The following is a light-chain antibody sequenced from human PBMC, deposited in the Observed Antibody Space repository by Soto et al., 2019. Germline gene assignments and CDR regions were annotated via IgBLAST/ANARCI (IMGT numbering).Light chain of an antibody. CDR1: SEHSTYD. Sequence: QSVLTQSPSVSASLGASVKLTCTLSSEHSTYDIAWHQQQPDKGPRYLMKLNNDGSHIKGDGIPDRFSGSSSGAERYLTISSLQSEDEAAYYCQTWGAGIVIFGGGTKVTVL. J-gene: IGLJ2*01. CDR2: LNNDGSH. CDR3: QTWGAGIVI. V-gene: IGLV4-69*01.